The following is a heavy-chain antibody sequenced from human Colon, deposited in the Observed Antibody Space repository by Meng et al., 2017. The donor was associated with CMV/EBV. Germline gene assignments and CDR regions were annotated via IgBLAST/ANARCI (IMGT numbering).Heavy chain of an antibody. D-gene: IGHD3-22*01. J-gene: IGHJ1*01. CDR1: GDSISGADYY. CDR2: IYYSGNT. V-gene: IGHV4-30-4*08. CDR3: ATVSSGYYLYFQH. Sequence: QGQLQESGPGLVKPSQTLSLTCTVSGDSISGADYYLSWIRQPPGEGLEWIGYIYYSGNTYYNPSLESRVTISVDTSKNQFSLRLSSVTAADTAVYYCATVSSGYYLYFQHWGQGTLVTVSS.